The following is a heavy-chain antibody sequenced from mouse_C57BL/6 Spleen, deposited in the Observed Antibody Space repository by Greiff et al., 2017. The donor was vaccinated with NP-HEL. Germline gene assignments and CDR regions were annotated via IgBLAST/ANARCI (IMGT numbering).Heavy chain of an antibody. CDR3: ARGGLLLYYFDY. V-gene: IGHV1-53*01. D-gene: IGHD1-1*01. Sequence: QVQLQQPGTELVKPGASVKLSCKASGYTFTSYWMHWVKQRPGQGLEWIGNINPSNGGTNYNEKFKSKATLTVDKSSSTAYMQLSSLTSEDSAFYYCARGGLLLYYFDYWGQGTTLTVSS. J-gene: IGHJ2*01. CDR2: INPSNGGT. CDR1: GYTFTSYW.